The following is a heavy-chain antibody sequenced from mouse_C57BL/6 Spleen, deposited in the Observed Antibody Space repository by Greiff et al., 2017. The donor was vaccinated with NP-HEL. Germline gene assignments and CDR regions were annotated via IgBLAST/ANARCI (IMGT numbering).Heavy chain of an antibody. Sequence: EVQRVESGGGLVKPGGSLKLSCAASGFTFSDYGMHWVRQAPEKGLEWVAYISSGSSTIYYADTVKGRFTISRDNAKNTLFLQMTSLRSEDTAMYYCARGYGSPYWYFDVWGTGTTVTVSS. D-gene: IGHD1-1*01. CDR3: ARGYGSPYWYFDV. CDR1: GFTFSDYG. J-gene: IGHJ1*03. CDR2: ISSGSSTI. V-gene: IGHV5-17*01.